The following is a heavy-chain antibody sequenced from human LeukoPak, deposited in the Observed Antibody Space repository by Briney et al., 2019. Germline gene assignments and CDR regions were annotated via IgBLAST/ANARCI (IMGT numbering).Heavy chain of an antibody. CDR3: SRNGLVDFDY. Sequence: GGSLRLSCTTSGFAFDDFAMSWVRQPAGKGLEWVGFIRRRAYGGAAEYAASVKGRFIISRDDSKGIAYLQMNSLKTEDTAVYYCSRNGLVDFDYWGQGPRVIASP. CDR2: IRRRAYGGAA. V-gene: IGHV3-49*04. J-gene: IGHJ4*02. CDR1: GFAFDDFA.